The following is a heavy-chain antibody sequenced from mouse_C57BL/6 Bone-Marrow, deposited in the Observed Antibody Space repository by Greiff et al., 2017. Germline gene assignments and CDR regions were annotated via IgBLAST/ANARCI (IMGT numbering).Heavy chain of an antibody. V-gene: IGHV5-16*01. Sequence: EVKLMESEGGLVQPGSSMKLSCTASGFTFSDYYMAWVRQVPEKGLEWVANINYDGSSTYYLDSLKSRFIISRDNAKTILYLQMSSLKSEDTATYYCARVSMMVTSYYFDYWGQGTTLTVSS. CDR2: INYDGSST. J-gene: IGHJ2*01. CDR1: GFTFSDYY. CDR3: ARVSMMVTSYYFDY. D-gene: IGHD2-3*01.